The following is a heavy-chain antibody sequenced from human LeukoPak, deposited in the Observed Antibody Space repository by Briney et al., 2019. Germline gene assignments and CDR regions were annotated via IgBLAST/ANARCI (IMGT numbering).Heavy chain of an antibody. D-gene: IGHD4-23*01. Sequence: ASVTVSCKASGGTFSSYAISWVRQAPGQGLEWMGGIIPIFGTANYAQKFQGRVTITADESTSTAYMELSSLRSEDTVVYYCARAVVSLSYGMDVWGQGTTVTVSS. CDR3: ARAVVSLSYGMDV. V-gene: IGHV1-69*13. CDR1: GGTFSSYA. CDR2: IIPIFGTA. J-gene: IGHJ6*02.